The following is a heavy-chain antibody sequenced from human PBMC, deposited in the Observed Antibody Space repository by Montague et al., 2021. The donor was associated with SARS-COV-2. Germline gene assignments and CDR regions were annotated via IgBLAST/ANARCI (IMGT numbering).Heavy chain of an antibody. CDR3: AHDRVTMIVVAKADAFDI. Sequence: LVKPTQTLTLTCTFSGFSLSTSGVGVGWIRQPPGKALEWLALIYWDDDKRYSPSLKSRLTITKDTSKNQVVLTMTNMDPVDTATYYCAHDRVTMIVVAKADAFDIWGQGTMVTVSS. D-gene: IGHD3-22*01. J-gene: IGHJ3*02. CDR1: GFSLSTSGVG. CDR2: IYWDDDK. V-gene: IGHV2-5*02.